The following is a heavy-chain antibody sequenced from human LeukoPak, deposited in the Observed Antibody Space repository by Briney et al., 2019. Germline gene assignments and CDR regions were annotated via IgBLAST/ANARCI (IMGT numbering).Heavy chain of an antibody. CDR2: VSYDETNQ. Sequence: GGSLRLSCVASGCTFSHYGMHWIRQPPGKGLEWVAVVSYDETNQYYAEPVKGRFTVARDNYKNTLYLQMSSLRAEDTAVYYCARLTTFVWLGKSAEGGDYWGQGTLVTVSA. D-gene: IGHD4-11*01. CDR3: ARLTTFVWLGKSAEGGDY. CDR1: GCTFSHYG. J-gene: IGHJ4*02. V-gene: IGHV3-33*05.